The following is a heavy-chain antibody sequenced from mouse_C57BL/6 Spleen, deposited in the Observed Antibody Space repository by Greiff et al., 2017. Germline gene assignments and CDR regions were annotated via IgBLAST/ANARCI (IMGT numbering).Heavy chain of an antibody. CDR2: IDPENGDT. Sequence: VQLKESGAELVRPGASVKLSCTASGFNIKDDYMHWVKQRPEQGLEWIGWIDPENGDTEYASKFQGKATITADTSSNTAYLQLSSLTSEDTAVYYCTPFCYGSSHWYFAVWGTETTVTVSS. V-gene: IGHV14-4*01. CDR3: TPFCYGSSHWYFAV. J-gene: IGHJ1*03. CDR1: GFNIKDDY. D-gene: IGHD1-1*01.